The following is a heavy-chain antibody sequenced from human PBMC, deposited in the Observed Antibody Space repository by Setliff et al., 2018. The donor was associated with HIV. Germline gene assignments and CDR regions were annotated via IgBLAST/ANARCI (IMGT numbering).Heavy chain of an antibody. Sequence: GGSLRLSCAASGFTFSSYAITWVRQASGKGLEWVGRIGSKANSYATVYAASVKGRFTISRDDSENTAYLQMNSLKTEDTAVYYCTSGVEQWLIRGYWGQGTLVTVSS. CDR3: TSGVEQWLIRGY. J-gene: IGHJ4*02. CDR2: IGSKANSYAT. V-gene: IGHV3-73*01. D-gene: IGHD6-19*01. CDR1: GFTFSSYA.